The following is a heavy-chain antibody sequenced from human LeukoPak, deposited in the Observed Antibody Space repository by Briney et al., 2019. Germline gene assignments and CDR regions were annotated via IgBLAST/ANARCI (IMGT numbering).Heavy chain of an antibody. D-gene: IGHD1-1*01. CDR2: IIPIFGTA. Sequence: ASVKVSCKASGGTFSSYAISWVRQAPGQGLEWMGGIIPIFGTANYAQKFQGRVTITADESTSTPYMELSSLRSEDTAVYYCAREREVSSTLTPSTDHDAFDIWGQGTMVTVSS. V-gene: IGHV1-69*13. CDR1: GGTFSSYA. J-gene: IGHJ3*02. CDR3: AREREVSSTLTPSTDHDAFDI.